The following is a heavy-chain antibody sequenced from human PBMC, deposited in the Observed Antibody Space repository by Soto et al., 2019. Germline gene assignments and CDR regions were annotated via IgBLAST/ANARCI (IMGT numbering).Heavy chain of an antibody. V-gene: IGHV4-39*01. CDR3: ARPIYCTNGVCYYGGAYFDL. D-gene: IGHD2-8*01. Sequence: NPSETLSLTCTVSGGSISSSSYYWGWIRQPPGKGMEWIGSIYYSGSTYYNPSLKSRVTISVDTSKNQFSLKLSSVTAADTAVYYCARPIYCTNGVCYYGGAYFDLWGRGTLVTVSS. CDR1: GGSISSSSYY. CDR2: IYYSGST. J-gene: IGHJ2*01.